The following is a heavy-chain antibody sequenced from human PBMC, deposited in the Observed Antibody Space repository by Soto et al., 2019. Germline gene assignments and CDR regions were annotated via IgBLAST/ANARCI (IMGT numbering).Heavy chain of an antibody. J-gene: IGHJ4*02. V-gene: IGHV3-20*04. CDR2: VNWNGANT. Sequence: EVQLVESGGGVVRPGGSLRLSCAASGFSFEDYGMAWVRHTPGKGLEWVSDVNWNGANTRYADSVSGRFTISRDNGEKSLYLQMDSLRVDDTAFYYCASNFEVGKYDYWGQGTLVTVSS. CDR1: GFSFEDYG. D-gene: IGHD3-16*01. CDR3: ASNFEVGKYDY.